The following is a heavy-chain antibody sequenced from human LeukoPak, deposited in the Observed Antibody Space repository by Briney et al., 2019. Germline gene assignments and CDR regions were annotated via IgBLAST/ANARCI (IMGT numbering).Heavy chain of an antibody. Sequence: GGSLRLSCAASGFTFNDYYMSWIRQAPGKGLEWVSYIGSSGSPIYYADSVKGRFTISRDNGKNSLYLQMNSLRAEDTAVYYCARDQKVLSGTYYYYMDVWGKGTTVIVS. D-gene: IGHD1-7*01. CDR2: IGSSGSPI. V-gene: IGHV3-11*01. J-gene: IGHJ6*03. CDR1: GFTFNDYY. CDR3: ARDQKVLSGTYYYYMDV.